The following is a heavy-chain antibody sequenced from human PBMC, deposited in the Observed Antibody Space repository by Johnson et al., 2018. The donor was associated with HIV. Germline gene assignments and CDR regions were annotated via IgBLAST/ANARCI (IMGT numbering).Heavy chain of an antibody. CDR2: ISGDGSSL. CDR3: ARVRGDCQGGSCYRGGTFDI. CDR1: GFTISTFW. D-gene: IGHD2-15*01. Sequence: VQLVESGGALVQPGGSLRLSCEVSGFTISTFWMHWVRQVPGKGLMWVSRISGDGSSLSYADSVKGRFTISRDNAKNTLYLQLNSLRVEDTACYYCARVRGDCQGGSCYRGGTFDIWGQGTMVTVSS. V-gene: IGHV3-74*02. J-gene: IGHJ3*02.